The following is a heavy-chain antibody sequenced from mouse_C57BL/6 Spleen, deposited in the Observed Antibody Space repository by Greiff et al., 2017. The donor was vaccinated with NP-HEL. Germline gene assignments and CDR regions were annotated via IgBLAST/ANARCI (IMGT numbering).Heavy chain of an antibody. V-gene: IGHV6-6*01. CDR3: TGWDVSYYFDY. D-gene: IGHD4-1*01. Sequence: EVKVVESGGGLVQPGGSMKLSCAASGFTFSDAWMDWVRQSPEKGLEWVAKIRNKANNHATYYAESVKGRFTISRDDSKSSVYLQMNSLRAEDTGIYYCTGWDVSYYFDYWGQGTTLTVSS. CDR2: IRNKANNHAT. CDR1: GFTFSDAW. J-gene: IGHJ2*01.